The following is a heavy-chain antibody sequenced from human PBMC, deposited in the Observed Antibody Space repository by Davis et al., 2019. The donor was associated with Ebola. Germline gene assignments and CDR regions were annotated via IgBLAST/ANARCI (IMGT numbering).Heavy chain of an antibody. J-gene: IGHJ5*02. CDR1: GGFISSGGYS. V-gene: IGHV4-30-4*07. CDR3: ARGGGWQDHNWFDP. Sequence: SETLSLTCAVSGGFISSGGYSWSWIRQPPGKGLEWIGYYYYTGSTYYNPSLKSRVTISIDTSKNQFSLKLSSVTAADTAVYYCARGGGWQDHNWFDPWGQGTLVTVSS. CDR2: YYYTGST. D-gene: IGHD6-19*01.